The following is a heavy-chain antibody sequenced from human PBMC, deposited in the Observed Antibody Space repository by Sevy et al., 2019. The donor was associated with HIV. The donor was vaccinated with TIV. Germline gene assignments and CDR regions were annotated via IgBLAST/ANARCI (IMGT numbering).Heavy chain of an antibody. J-gene: IGHJ4*02. CDR1: GFSLSTSGVG. V-gene: IGHV2-5*02. CDR2: IYWDDDK. CDR3: AHRLPQQWFRGLGFDY. Sequence: SGPTLVKPTQTLTLTCTFSGFSLSTSGVGVGWIRQPPGKALEWLALIYWDDDKRYSPSLKSRLTITKDTSKNQVVLTMTNMDPVDTGTYYCAHRLPQQWFRGLGFDYWGQGSLVTVSS. D-gene: IGHD3-10*01.